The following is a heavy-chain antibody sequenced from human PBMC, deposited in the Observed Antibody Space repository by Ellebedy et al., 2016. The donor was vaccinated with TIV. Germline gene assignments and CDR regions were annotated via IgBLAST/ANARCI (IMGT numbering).Heavy chain of an antibody. CDR3: ARETSGLDY. Sequence: GESLKISXAASGFTFSSYWMSWVRQAPGKGLEWVANIKQDGSEKYYVDSVKGRFTISRDNAKNSLYLQMNSLRAEDTAVYYCARETSGLDYWGQGTLVTVSS. J-gene: IGHJ4*02. CDR2: IKQDGSEK. CDR1: GFTFSSYW. V-gene: IGHV3-7*03. D-gene: IGHD3-3*01.